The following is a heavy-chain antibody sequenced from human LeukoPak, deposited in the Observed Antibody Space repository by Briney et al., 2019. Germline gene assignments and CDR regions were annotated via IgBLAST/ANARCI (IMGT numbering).Heavy chain of an antibody. CDR1: GGSISTYY. J-gene: IGHJ4*02. CDR2: IYTSGST. Sequence: SETLSLTCTVSGGSISTYYWSWIRQPAGKGLEWIGRIYTSGSTNYNPSLKSRVTMSVDTSKNQFSLKLSSVTAADTAVYYCARVWPCGNGVCPDVFEYWGQGTLATVSS. CDR3: ARVWPCGNGVCPDVFEY. D-gene: IGHD2-8*01. V-gene: IGHV4-4*07.